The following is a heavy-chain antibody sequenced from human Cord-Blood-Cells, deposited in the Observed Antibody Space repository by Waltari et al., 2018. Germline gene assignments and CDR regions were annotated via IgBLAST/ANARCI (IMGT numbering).Heavy chain of an antibody. CDR1: GLPFDHYA. Sequence: EVQLVESGGGLVQPGRYLRLSCAASGLPFDHYALHWARPAPGKGLEWVSGISWNSGSIGYADSVKGRFTISRDNAKNSLYLQMNSLRAEDTALYYCAKVGNYGDYVVDYWGQGTLVTVSS. CDR2: ISWNSGSI. V-gene: IGHV3-9*01. J-gene: IGHJ4*02. D-gene: IGHD4-17*01. CDR3: AKVGNYGDYVVDY.